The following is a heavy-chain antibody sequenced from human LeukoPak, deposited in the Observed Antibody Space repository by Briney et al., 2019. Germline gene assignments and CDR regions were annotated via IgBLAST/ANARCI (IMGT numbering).Heavy chain of an antibody. V-gene: IGHV3-23*01. D-gene: IGHD3-3*01. J-gene: IGHJ6*02. CDR2: ISGSGGST. CDR1: GFTFSSYW. CDR3: AKDLPLYDFWSGYYPYYYYGMDV. Sequence: GGSLRLSCAASGFTFSSYWIHWVRQAPGKGLEWVSAISGSGGSTYYADSVKGRFTISRDNSKNTLYLQMNSLRAEDTAVYYCAKDLPLYDFWSGYYPYYYYGMDVWGQGTTVTVSS.